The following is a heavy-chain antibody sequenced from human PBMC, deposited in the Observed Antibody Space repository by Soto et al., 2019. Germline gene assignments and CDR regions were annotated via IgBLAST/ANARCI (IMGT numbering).Heavy chain of an antibody. CDR3: ARDFLRRIAVPYDY. V-gene: IGHV3-48*01. CDR2: ISSSRSTI. D-gene: IGHD6-19*01. J-gene: IGHJ4*02. CDR1: GFTFSSYS. Sequence: EVQLVESGGGLVQPGGSLRLSCAASGFTFSSYSMNWVRQAPGKGLEWVSYISSSRSTIYYADSVKGRFTISRDDAKNSLYLQMNSLRAEDRAVYYCARDFLRRIAVPYDYWGQGTLVTVSS.